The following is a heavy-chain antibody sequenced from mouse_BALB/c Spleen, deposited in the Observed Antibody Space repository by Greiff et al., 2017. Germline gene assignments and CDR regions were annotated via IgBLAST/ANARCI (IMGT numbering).Heavy chain of an antibody. CDR3: ARDTPNYYGSSHWYFDV. Sequence: EVQLVESGGGLVQPGGSLKLSCAASGFTFSSYGMSWVRQTPDKRLELVATINSNGGSTYYPDSVKGRFTISRDNAKNTLYLQMSSLKSEDTAMYYCARDTPNYYGSSHWYFDVWGAGTTVTVSS. CDR2: INSNGGST. D-gene: IGHD1-1*01. CDR1: GFTFSSYG. V-gene: IGHV5-6-3*01. J-gene: IGHJ1*01.